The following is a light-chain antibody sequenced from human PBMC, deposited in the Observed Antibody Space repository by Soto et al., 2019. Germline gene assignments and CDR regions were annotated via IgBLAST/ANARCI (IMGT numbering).Light chain of an antibody. Sequence: DIQMTQSPSSLSASVGDRVTITCRASQSISNYLNWYQQKPGKAPKLLIYAASSLQSGVPSRFSGSGSGTDFTLTISSLQPEDFATYYCQQSYNTPRLTFGGGTKVEIK. CDR1: QSISNY. V-gene: IGKV1-39*01. CDR3: QQSYNTPRLT. J-gene: IGKJ4*01. CDR2: AAS.